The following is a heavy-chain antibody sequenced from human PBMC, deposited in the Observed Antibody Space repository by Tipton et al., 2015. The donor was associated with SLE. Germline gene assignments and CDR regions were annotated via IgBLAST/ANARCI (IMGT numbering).Heavy chain of an antibody. D-gene: IGHD6-19*01. J-gene: IGHJ4*02. CDR1: GGSFSDYY. CDR3: ARAVEQWLVPFDY. Sequence: LSCAVYGGSFSDYYWSWIRQPPGKGLEWIGEINHSGSTHYNPSLKSRVTISVDTSKNQFSLKLSSVTAADTAVYYCARAVEQWLVPFDYWGQGTLVTVSS. V-gene: IGHV4-34*01. CDR2: INHSGST.